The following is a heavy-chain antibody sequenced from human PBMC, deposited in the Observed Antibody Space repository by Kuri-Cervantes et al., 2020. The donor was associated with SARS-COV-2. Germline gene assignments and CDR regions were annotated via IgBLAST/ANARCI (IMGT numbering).Heavy chain of an antibody. CDR1: GGSISSSSYY. V-gene: IGHV4-39*01. CDR2: INYSGST. D-gene: IGHD3-10*01. Sequence: SETLSLTCTVSGGSISSSSYYWGWIRQPPGKGLEWIGNINYSGSTYYNPSLKSRVTISVDTSKKQFSLKLSSVTAADTAVYYCASRDDAYGLTFFDIWGQGTMVTVSS. J-gene: IGHJ3*02. CDR3: ASRDDAYGLTFFDI.